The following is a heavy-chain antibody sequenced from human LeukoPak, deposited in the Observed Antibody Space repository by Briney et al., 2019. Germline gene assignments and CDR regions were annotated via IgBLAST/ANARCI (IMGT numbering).Heavy chain of an antibody. CDR2: IYYSGST. CDR1: GGSISSYY. Sequence: SETLSLTCTVSGGSISSYYWSWIRQPPGKGLEWIGYIYYSGSTNYNPSLKSRVTISVDTSKNQFSLKLSSVTAADTAVYYCARDLWAYYYDSSGYPDYWGQGTLVTVSS. CDR3: ARDLWAYYYDSSGYPDY. D-gene: IGHD3-22*01. J-gene: IGHJ4*02. V-gene: IGHV4-59*01.